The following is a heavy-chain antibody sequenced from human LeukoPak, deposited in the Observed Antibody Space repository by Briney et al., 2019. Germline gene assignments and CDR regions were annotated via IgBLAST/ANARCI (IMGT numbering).Heavy chain of an antibody. V-gene: IGHV4-4*07. Sequence: SETLSLTCTVSGGSISSYYWSWIRQTAGKGLEWIGRIYTSGSTNYNPSLKSRVTMSVDTSKNQFSLKLSSVTAADTAVYYCARGRPGWLHKAFDIWGQGTMVTVSS. CDR1: GGSISSYY. D-gene: IGHD5-24*01. CDR3: ARGRPGWLHKAFDI. CDR2: IYTSGST. J-gene: IGHJ3*02.